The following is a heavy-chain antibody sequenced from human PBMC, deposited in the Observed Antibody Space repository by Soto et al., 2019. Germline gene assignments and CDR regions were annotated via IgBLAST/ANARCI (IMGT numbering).Heavy chain of an antibody. V-gene: IGHV1-18*04. Sequence: QVQLVQSGAEVKKPGASVKVSCKASGYTFTSYGISWVRQAPGQGLEWMGWVSAYNGNTNYAQKLQGRVTITTDTHTSTAYMELRSLRSDDTAVYYCARGYSSGWPDYYCMDVWGQGTTVTVSS. CDR3: ARGYSSGWPDYYCMDV. CDR2: VSAYNGNT. D-gene: IGHD6-19*01. J-gene: IGHJ6*02. CDR1: GYTFTSYG.